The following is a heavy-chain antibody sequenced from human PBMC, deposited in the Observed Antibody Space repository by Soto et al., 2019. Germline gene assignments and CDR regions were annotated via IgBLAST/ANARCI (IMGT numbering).Heavy chain of an antibody. V-gene: IGHV3-48*01. J-gene: IGHJ4*02. CDR2: ISSSGGST. CDR3: ARDDYDILTGFNY. CDR1: GFTFSSYS. Sequence: GGSLRLSCAASGFTFSSYSMNWVRQAPGKGLEWVSYISSSGGSTYYADSVKGRFTISRDNSKNTLYLQMNSLRAEDTAVYYCARDDYDILTGFNYWGQGTLVTVSS. D-gene: IGHD3-9*01.